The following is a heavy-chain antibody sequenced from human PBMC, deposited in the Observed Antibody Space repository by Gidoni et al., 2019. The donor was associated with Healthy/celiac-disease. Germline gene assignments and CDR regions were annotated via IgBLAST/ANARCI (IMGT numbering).Heavy chain of an antibody. CDR3: AHSPRVQLWTPRPTTGFLPSI. CDR1: GFSLSTSGVG. J-gene: IGHJ3*02. D-gene: IGHD5-18*01. V-gene: IGHV2-5*02. CDR2: IYWDDDK. Sequence: QITLKESGPTLVKPTQTLTLTCTFSGFSLSTSGVGVGWIRQPPGKALEWLALIYWDDDKRYSPSLKSRLTITKDTSKNQVVLTMTNMDPVDTATYYCAHSPRVQLWTPRPTTGFLPSIWGQGTMVTVSS.